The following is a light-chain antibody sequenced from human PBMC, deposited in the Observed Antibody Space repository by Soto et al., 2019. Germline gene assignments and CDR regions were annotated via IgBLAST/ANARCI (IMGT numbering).Light chain of an antibody. Sequence: EIVLTQSPATLSLSPGERATLSCRASQSVSSYLAWYQQKPGQAPRPLIYDASNRATGIPARFSGSGSGTDFTFTISSLEPEDFAVYYCQQRSNWITFGQGTRLEIK. J-gene: IGKJ5*01. CDR3: QQRSNWIT. CDR1: QSVSSY. CDR2: DAS. V-gene: IGKV3-11*01.